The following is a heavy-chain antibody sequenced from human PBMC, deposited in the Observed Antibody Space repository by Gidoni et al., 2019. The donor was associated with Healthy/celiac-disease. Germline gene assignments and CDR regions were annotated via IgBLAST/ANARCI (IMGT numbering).Heavy chain of an antibody. D-gene: IGHD1-26*01. CDR3: ATYLASGSYDYYGMDV. Sequence: EVQLLESGGGLVQPGGSLRLSCAASGFTFSSYAMSWVRQAPGKGLEGVSAISGSGGSTYYADSVKGRFTISRDNSKNTLYLQMNSLRAEDTAVYYCATYLASGSYDYYGMDVWGQGTTVTVSS. CDR1: GFTFSSYA. CDR2: ISGSGGST. V-gene: IGHV3-23*01. J-gene: IGHJ6*02.